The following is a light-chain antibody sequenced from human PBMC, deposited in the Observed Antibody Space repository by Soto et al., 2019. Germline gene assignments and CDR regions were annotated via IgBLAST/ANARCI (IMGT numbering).Light chain of an antibody. Sequence: DIQMTQSPSTLSASVGDRVTSTCRSVQSLNSWWPWYQQKPGKATKTLIYKASSLERGVQSRFSGSGSGTEFALTISGLQTDYVATYYSQQYNSLRWMFCQGTKVYLK. CDR2: KAS. CDR1: QSLNSW. J-gene: IGKJ1*01. CDR3: QQYNSLRWM. V-gene: IGKV1-5*03.